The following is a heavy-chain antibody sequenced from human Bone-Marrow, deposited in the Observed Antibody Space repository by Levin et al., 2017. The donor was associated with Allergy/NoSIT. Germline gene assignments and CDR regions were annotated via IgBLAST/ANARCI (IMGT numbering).Heavy chain of an antibody. J-gene: IGHJ4*02. Sequence: LSLTCVASGFTFDDYAMHWVRRAPGKGLEWVSGITWNSGTIDYADSVKGRLTISRDNAKKSLYLQMTSLRAEDTALYYCAKDRGFGDLLEYSFDSWGQGTLVTVSS. CDR3: AKDRGFGDLLEYSFDS. CDR1: GFTFDDYA. D-gene: IGHD3-10*01. CDR2: ITWNSGTI. V-gene: IGHV3-9*01.